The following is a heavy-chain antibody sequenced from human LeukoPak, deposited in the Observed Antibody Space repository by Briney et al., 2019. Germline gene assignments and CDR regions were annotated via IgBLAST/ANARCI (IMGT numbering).Heavy chain of an antibody. CDR3: ARGAATGPTLGFDY. CDR1: GYTFTSYD. CDR2: MSPNSGDT. D-gene: IGHD6-13*01. Sequence: ASVKVSCKASGYTFTSYDFNWVRQATGQRPEWMGWMSPNSGDTGYAQKFQDRVTMTRNTSISTAYMELSSLRSDATAVYYCARGAATGPTLGFDYWGQGTLVTVSS. J-gene: IGHJ4*02. V-gene: IGHV1-8*01.